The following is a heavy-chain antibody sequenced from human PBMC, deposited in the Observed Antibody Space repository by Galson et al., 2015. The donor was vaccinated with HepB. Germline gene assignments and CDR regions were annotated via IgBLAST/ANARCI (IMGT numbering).Heavy chain of an antibody. V-gene: IGHV3-7*03. D-gene: IGHD6-13*01. CDR2: IKQDGSEK. J-gene: IGHJ3*02. Sequence: SLRLSCAASGFTFSNAWMSWVRQAPGKGLEWVADIKQDGSEKYYVDSVKGRFTISRDNAKNPLYLQMNSLRAEDTAVYYCARAGPAVSIAAAGTWTLDAFDIWGQGTMVTVSS. CDR1: GFTFSNAW. CDR3: ARAGPAVSIAAAGTWTLDAFDI.